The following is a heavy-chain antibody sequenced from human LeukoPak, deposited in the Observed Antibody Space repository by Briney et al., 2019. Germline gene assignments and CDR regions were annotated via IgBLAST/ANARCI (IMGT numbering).Heavy chain of an antibody. CDR1: GDSVSSNSAA. V-gene: IGHV6-1*01. CDR2: TYYRSKCFY. J-gene: IGHJ3*02. Sequence: SQTLSLTCAISGDSVSSNSAAWNWIRQSPSRVLEGLRSTYYRSKCFYDYPVSVKSRINIKPATSKNQFSLQLKSVTPEDTDVYYRARKSEGAFDIWGQGTMVTVSS. CDR3: ARKSEGAFDI.